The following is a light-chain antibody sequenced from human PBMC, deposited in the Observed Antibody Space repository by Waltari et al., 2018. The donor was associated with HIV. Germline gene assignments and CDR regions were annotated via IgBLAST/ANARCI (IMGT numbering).Light chain of an antibody. V-gene: IGLV1-47*01. J-gene: IGLJ1*01. CDR2: RNN. CDR3: AAWDDSVSGYV. CDR1: ISNIGRNY. Sequence: QSVLTQPPSTSGTPGQRVTISCSGGISNIGRNYVNWYQQFPGKAPKLLIYRNNQRPSGVPDRFSGSKSGTSASLAINGLRSEDECDYYCAAWDDSVSGYVFGTGTTVTVL.